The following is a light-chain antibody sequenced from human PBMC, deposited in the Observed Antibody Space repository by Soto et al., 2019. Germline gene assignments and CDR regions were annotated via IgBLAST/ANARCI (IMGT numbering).Light chain of an antibody. CDR1: SSDVGGYKY. J-gene: IGLJ2*01. CDR2: DVS. Sequence: QSALTQPASVSGSPGQSITISCTGTSSDVGGYKYVSWYQQHPGKAPRLMIYDVSSRPSGVSNRFSGSKSGNTASLTISGLQAEDEADYFCTSYTSSNTLLFGGGTTLTVL. V-gene: IGLV2-14*03. CDR3: TSYTSSNTLL.